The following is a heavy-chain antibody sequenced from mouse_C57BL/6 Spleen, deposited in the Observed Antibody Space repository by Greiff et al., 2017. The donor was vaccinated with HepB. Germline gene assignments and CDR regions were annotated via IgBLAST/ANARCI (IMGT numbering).Heavy chain of an antibody. Sequence: VQLVESGAELVRPGASVTLSCKASGYTFTDYEMHWVKQTPVHGLEWIGAIDPETGGTAYNQKFKGKAILTADKSSSTAYMELRSLTSEDSAVYYCTRDGYYGSSPFAYWGQGTLVTVSA. CDR3: TRDGYYGSSPFAY. D-gene: IGHD1-1*01. J-gene: IGHJ3*01. V-gene: IGHV1-15*01. CDR2: IDPETGGT. CDR1: GYTFTDYE.